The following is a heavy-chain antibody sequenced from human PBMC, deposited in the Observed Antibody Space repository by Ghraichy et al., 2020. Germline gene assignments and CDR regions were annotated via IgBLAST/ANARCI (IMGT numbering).Heavy chain of an antibody. CDR2: IYSGGST. CDR1: GFTVSSNY. CDR3: AGTPTIAVAGITPDY. V-gene: IGHV3-53*01. Sequence: GGSLRLSCAASGFTVSSNYMSWVRQAPGKGLEWVSVIYSGGSTYYADSVKGRFTISRDNSKNTLYLQMNSLRAEDTAVYYCAGTPTIAVAGITPDYWGQGTLVTVSS. D-gene: IGHD6-19*01. J-gene: IGHJ4*02.